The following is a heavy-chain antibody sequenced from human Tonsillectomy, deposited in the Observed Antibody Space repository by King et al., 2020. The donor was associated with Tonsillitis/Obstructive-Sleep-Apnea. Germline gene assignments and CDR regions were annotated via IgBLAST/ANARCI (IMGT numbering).Heavy chain of an antibody. CDR1: GFSLSTSGMC. D-gene: IGHD3-3*01. J-gene: IGHJ4*02. Sequence: VTLKESGPALVKPTQTLTLTCTFSGFSLSTSGMCVSWIRQPPGKSLEWLARIDWDDDKYYSTFLKTRLTISKDTSKNQVVLTMTNMDPVDTATYYCARIRLDFWSGYYSGAFDYWGQGTLVTVSS. CDR2: IDWDDDK. V-gene: IGHV2-70*11. CDR3: ARIRLDFWSGYYSGAFDY.